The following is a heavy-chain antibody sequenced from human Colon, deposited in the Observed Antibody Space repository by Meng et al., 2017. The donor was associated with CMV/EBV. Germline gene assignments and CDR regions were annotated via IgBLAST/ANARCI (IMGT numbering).Heavy chain of an antibody. J-gene: IGHJ4*02. CDR1: GFTFSDYY. V-gene: IGHV3-53*05. Sequence: GGSLRLSCVASGFTFSDYYMSWVRQAPQKGLEWVAVIYQSGTTYYADSVRGRFTISRDNSKNTLYLQMDSLRSEDTAVYFCAKESPLARAPFDLWGQGTPVTVSS. CDR3: AKESPLARAPFDL. D-gene: IGHD3-9*01. CDR2: IYQSGTT.